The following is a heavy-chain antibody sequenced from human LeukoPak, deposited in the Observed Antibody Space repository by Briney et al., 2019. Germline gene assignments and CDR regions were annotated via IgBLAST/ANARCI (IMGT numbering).Heavy chain of an antibody. CDR2: IIGSAVNT. Sequence: PGESLRLSCGASGLTVSSYGMSWVRQAPEKGLEWVSTIIGSAVNTYYADSVKGRFTISRDDSKNTVYLQMNSLRAEDTVVYSCAKYTSGTSYRGLDQWGQGTLVTVSS. CDR3: AKYTSGTSYRGLDQ. CDR1: GLTVSSYG. D-gene: IGHD3-10*01. J-gene: IGHJ4*02. V-gene: IGHV3-23*01.